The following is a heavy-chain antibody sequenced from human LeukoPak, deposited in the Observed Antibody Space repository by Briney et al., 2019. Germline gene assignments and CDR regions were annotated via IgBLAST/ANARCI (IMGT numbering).Heavy chain of an antibody. V-gene: IGHV3-7*05. J-gene: IGHJ4*02. CDR2: IKEDGSDK. D-gene: IGHD3-22*01. CDR3: ARDQQYYYDSSGTVGY. CDR1: GFTFSGSW. Sequence: PGGSLRLSCAASGFTFSGSWMTWVRQAPGKGLEWVAHIKEDGSDKYYVDSVTGRFTISRDNTKNSLYLQMSSLRAEDTAVYYCARDQQYYYDSSGTVGYWGQGTLVTVSS.